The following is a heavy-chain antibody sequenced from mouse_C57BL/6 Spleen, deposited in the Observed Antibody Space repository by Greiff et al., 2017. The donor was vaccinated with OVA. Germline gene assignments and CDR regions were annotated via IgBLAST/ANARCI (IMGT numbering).Heavy chain of an antibody. Sequence: QVQLKESGAELVKPGASVKLSCKASGYTFTSYWMQWVKQRPGQGLEWIGEIDPSDSYTNYNQKFKGKATLTVDTSSRTAYMQLSSLTSEDSAVYYCARGGYSYYFDDWGQGTTLTVSS. D-gene: IGHD2-3*01. V-gene: IGHV1-50*01. J-gene: IGHJ2*01. CDR1: GYTFTSYW. CDR2: IDPSDSYT. CDR3: ARGGYSYYFDD.